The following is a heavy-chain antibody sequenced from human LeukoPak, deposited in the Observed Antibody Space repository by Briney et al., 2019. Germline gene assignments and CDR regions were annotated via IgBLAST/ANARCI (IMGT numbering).Heavy chain of an antibody. V-gene: IGHV4-39*07. Sequence: KTSETLSLTCTVSGGSISTSNYYWGWIRQPPGKGLEWIGNIFYSGSTYYSPSLKSRVTISLDTSRNQFSLKLHSVSAADTAVYYCARDAGYYSYHMDVWGKGTMVTVSS. CDR3: ARDAGYYSYHMDV. CDR1: GGSISTSNYY. J-gene: IGHJ6*03. CDR2: IFYSGST.